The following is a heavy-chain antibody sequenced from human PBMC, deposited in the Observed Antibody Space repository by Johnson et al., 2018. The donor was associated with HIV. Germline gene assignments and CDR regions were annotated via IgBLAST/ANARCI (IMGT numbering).Heavy chain of an antibody. V-gene: IGHV3-30*02. CDR2: IRYDGRNK. D-gene: IGHD2-15*01. Sequence: QVQLVESGGGVVQPGGSLRLSCAASGFTFSSYGMHWVRQAPGKGLEWVAFIRYDGRNKYYADSAKGRFTISRDNSKTTLYLQMNSLRAEDTAVYYCASYCSGGSCYRRSPSDAFDIWGQGTMVTVSS. CDR3: ASYCSGGSCYRRSPSDAFDI. J-gene: IGHJ3*02. CDR1: GFTFSSYG.